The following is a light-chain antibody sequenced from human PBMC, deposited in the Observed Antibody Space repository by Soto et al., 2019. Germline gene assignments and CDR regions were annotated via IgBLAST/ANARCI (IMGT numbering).Light chain of an antibody. J-gene: IGKJ3*01. CDR2: GAS. V-gene: IGKV3-20*01. CDR1: QSVTSNY. CDR3: QQYGSSVYT. Sequence: EIVLTQSPGTLSLSPGERATLSCRASQSVTSNYLAWYQQKPGQAPRLLIYGASGRATGIPDRFSGSGSGTDFTLTISRLEPEDFAVYFCQQYGSSVYTFGPGTKVDIK.